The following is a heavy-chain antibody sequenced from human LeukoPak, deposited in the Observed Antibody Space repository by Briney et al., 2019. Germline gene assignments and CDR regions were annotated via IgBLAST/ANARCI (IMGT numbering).Heavy chain of an antibody. D-gene: IGHD1-26*01. CDR3: ARLTQWELLDY. CDR2: INHSGST. Sequence: SETLSLTCAVYGGSFSGYYWSWIRQPPGKGLEWIGGINHSGSTNYNPSLKSRVTISVDTSKNQFSLKLSSVTAADTAVYYCARLTQWELLDYWGQGTLVTVSS. J-gene: IGHJ4*02. CDR1: GGSFSGYY. V-gene: IGHV4-34*01.